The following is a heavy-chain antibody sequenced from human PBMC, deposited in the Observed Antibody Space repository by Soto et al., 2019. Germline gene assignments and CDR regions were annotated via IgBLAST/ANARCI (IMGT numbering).Heavy chain of an antibody. Sequence: SSGTLSLTCAVYCGSFSGYYWGWVRQPPGKGLEWIGEINHSGSTNYNPSLKSRVTISVDTSKNQFSLKLSSVTAADTAVYYCARGGPYYYGSGSYRGGWGKGTTVTVSS. CDR2: INHSGST. D-gene: IGHD3-10*01. CDR1: CGSFSGYY. V-gene: IGHV4-34*01. J-gene: IGHJ6*04. CDR3: ARGGPYYYGSGSYRGG.